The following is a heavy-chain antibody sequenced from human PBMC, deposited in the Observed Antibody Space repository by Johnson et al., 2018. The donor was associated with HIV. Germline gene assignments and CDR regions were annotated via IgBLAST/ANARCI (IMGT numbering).Heavy chain of an antibody. D-gene: IGHD1-26*01. CDR1: GFTVSSNY. Sequence: EVQLVESGGGLVQSGGSLRLSCGASGFTVSSNYMSWVRQAPGKGLEWVSVIYSGGSTYYADSVKGRFTISRDNSKNTLYLQMNSLRPEDTAVYYCAKDQLVGATYAAFDIWGQGTMVTVSS. CDR3: AKDQLVGATYAAFDI. V-gene: IGHV3-66*02. CDR2: IYSGGST. J-gene: IGHJ3*02.